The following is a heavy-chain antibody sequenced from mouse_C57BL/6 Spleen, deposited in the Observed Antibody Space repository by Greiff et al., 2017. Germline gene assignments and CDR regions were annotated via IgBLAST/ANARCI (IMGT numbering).Heavy chain of an antibody. V-gene: IGHV2-2*01. CDR1: GFSLTSYG. CDR2: IWSGGST. J-gene: IGHJ2*01. CDR3: ARGSLWDGGYYFDY. D-gene: IGHD4-1*01. Sequence: VKLMESGPGLVQPSQSLSITCTVSGFSLTSYGVHWVRQSPGKGLEWLGVIWSGGSTDYNAAFISRLSISKDNSKSQVFFKMNSLQADDTAIYYCARGSLWDGGYYFDYWGQGTTLTVSS.